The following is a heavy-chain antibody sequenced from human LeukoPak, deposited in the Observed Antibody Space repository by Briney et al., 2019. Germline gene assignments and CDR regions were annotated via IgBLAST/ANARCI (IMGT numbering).Heavy chain of an antibody. V-gene: IGHV4-39*01. J-gene: IGHJ4*02. CDR2: IYYSGST. CDR1: GGSISSSNYY. Sequence: PSETLSLTCTVSGGSISSSNYYWGWIRQTPGKGLEWIGSIYYSGSTFYNPSVKSRVTVSVDTSKNQFSLKLSSVTAADTAIYYCARVKRGFSYGYGGFFDYWGQGVLVTVSS. CDR3: ARVKRGFSYGYGGFFDY. D-gene: IGHD5-18*01.